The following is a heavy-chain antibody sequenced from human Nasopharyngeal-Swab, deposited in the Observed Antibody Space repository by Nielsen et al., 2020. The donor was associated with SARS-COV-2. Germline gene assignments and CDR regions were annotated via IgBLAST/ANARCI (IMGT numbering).Heavy chain of an antibody. Sequence: LKISCAASGFTFRNFGMHWVRQAPGKGLEWVADIWYDGSNQYYADSVKGRFTVSRDQSKNTLYLQMNSLKAEDTAVYFCVRDRLGYCSGGSCTNWYFDLWGRGTLLTVSS. J-gene: IGHJ2*01. CDR1: GFTFRNFG. V-gene: IGHV3-33*01. CDR3: VRDRLGYCSGGSCTNWYFDL. D-gene: IGHD2-15*01. CDR2: IWYDGSNQ.